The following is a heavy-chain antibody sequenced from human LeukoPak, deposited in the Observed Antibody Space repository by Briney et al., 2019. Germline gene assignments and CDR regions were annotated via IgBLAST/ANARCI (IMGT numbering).Heavy chain of an antibody. CDR3: ARGGEDFDI. J-gene: IGHJ3*02. CDR2: IFYSGST. D-gene: IGHD5-12*01. Sequence: ASETLSLTCTVSGDSFTTYYWSWIRQSPGKGLEWIGHIFYSGSTNYSPSLKSRVTISVDTSKNQFSLKLTSATAADTAVYYCARGGEDFDIWGQGTMVTVSS. V-gene: IGHV4-59*01. CDR1: GDSFTTYY.